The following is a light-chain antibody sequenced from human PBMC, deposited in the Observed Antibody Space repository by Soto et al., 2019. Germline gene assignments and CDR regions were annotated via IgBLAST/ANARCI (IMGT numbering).Light chain of an antibody. J-gene: IGLJ1*01. CDR1: SSEVGAYNY. CDR3: CSFAGPNNFALYV. CDR2: DVN. Sequence: QSALTQPPSVSGSPGRSVAISCTGTSSEVGAYNYVFWYQHHPGKAPKLIIFDVNKRPSGVPDRFSGSKSGNTASLTISGLQPDDEADYHCCSFAGPNNFALYVLGTATKLTV. V-gene: IGLV2-11*01.